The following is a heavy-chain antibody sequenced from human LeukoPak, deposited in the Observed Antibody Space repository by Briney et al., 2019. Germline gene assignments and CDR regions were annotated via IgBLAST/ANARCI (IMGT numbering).Heavy chain of an antibody. J-gene: IGHJ4*02. D-gene: IGHD2-15*01. CDR3: ARVKSQVVVAATNSYYFDY. CDR1: GYTFTSYG. V-gene: IGHV1-18*01. CDR2: ISAYNGNT. Sequence: ASVKVSCKASGYTFTSYGISWVRQAPGQGLEWMGWISAYNGNTNYAQKLQGRVTMTTDTSTSRAYMELRSLRSDDTAVYYCARVKSQVVVAATNSYYFDYWGQGTLVTVSS.